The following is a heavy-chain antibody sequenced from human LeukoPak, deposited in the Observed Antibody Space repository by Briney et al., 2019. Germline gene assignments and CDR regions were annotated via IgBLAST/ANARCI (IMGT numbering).Heavy chain of an antibody. CDR3: ARAGSIAAAGINWFDP. CDR1: GFTFTTYS. Sequence: GGSLRLSCEASGFTFTTYSMNWVRQAPGKGLEWVSSISSSSSYIYYADSVKGRFTISRDNAKNSLYLQMNSLRAEDTAVYYCARAGSIAAAGINWFDPWGQGTLVTVSS. J-gene: IGHJ5*02. V-gene: IGHV3-21*01. D-gene: IGHD6-13*01. CDR2: ISSSSSYI.